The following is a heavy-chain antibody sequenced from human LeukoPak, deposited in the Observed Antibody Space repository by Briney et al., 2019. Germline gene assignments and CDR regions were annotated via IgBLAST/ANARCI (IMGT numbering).Heavy chain of an antibody. CDR3: ARGYDILAGYYYFDY. J-gene: IGHJ4*02. CDR2: ISSSSYI. CDR1: GFTFSSYS. Sequence: GGTLRLSCAASGFTFSSYSMNWVRHAPGKGLGWVSSISSSSYIYSAYTAHGGFTISRDNATNSLYLQMISLRAEDTAVYYCARGYDILAGYYYFDYWGQGTLLTVSS. D-gene: IGHD3-9*01. V-gene: IGHV3-21*01.